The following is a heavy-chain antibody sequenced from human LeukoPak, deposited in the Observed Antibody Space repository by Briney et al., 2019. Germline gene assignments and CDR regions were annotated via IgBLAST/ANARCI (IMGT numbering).Heavy chain of an antibody. V-gene: IGHV3-43D*03. CDR2: IIWDGGST. CDR1: GFTFDDYA. Sequence: PGGSLRLSCAASGFTFDDYAMHWVRQAPGKGLEWVSLIIWDGGSTYYAESVKGRFTISRDNSKNSLYLQMNSLRAEDTALYYCAKSISSGWYWDAFDIWGQGTMVTVSS. CDR3: AKSISSGWYWDAFDI. J-gene: IGHJ3*02. D-gene: IGHD6-19*01.